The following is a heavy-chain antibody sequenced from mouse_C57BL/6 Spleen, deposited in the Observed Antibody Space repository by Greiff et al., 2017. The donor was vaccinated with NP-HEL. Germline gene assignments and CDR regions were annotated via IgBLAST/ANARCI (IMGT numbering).Heavy chain of an antibody. CDR1: GFTFSDYG. CDR2: ISSGSSTI. Sequence: EVKLMESGGGLVKPGGSLKLSCAASGFTFSDYGMHWVRQAPEKGPEWVAYISSGSSTIYYADTVKGRFTISRDNAKNTLFLQMTSLRSEDTAMYYCARASYYGSSYLDYWGQGTTLTVSS. D-gene: IGHD1-1*01. CDR3: ARASYYGSSYLDY. J-gene: IGHJ2*01. V-gene: IGHV5-17*01.